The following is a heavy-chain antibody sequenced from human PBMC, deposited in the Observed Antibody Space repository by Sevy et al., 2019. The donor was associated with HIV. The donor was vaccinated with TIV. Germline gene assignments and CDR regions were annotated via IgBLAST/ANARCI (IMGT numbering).Heavy chain of an antibody. V-gene: IGHV3-30*02. D-gene: IGHD3-10*01. CDR1: GFTFSSYG. CDR2: IRYDGSNK. CDR3: ATLGAYGSGSYQPLFDY. J-gene: IGHJ4*02. Sequence: GGSLRLSCAASGFTFSSYGMHWVRQAPGKGLEWVAFIRYDGSNKYYADSVKGRFTISRDNSKNTLYLQMNSLRAEDTAVYYCATLGAYGSGSYQPLFDYWGQRTLVTVSS.